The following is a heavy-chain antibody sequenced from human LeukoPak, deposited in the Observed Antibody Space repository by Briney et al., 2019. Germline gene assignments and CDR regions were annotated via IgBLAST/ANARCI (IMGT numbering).Heavy chain of an antibody. CDR1: GFTFSSYG. J-gene: IGHJ6*02. CDR3: AKDLSPYYYDSSGYYFDYYYGMDV. V-gene: IGHV3-30*18. D-gene: IGHD3-22*01. Sequence: GRSLRLSCAASGFTFSSYGMHWVRQAPGKGLEWVAVISYDGSNKYYVDSVKGRFTISRDNSKNTLYLQMNSLRAEDTAVYYCAKDLSPYYYDSSGYYFDYYYGMDVWGQGTTVTVSS. CDR2: ISYDGSNK.